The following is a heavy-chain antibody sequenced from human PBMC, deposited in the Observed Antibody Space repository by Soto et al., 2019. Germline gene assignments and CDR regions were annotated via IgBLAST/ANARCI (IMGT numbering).Heavy chain of an antibody. CDR1: GLIFSDVW. J-gene: IGHJ4*02. CDR3: TTSNLGVDF. CDR2: IKTKPGDGTI. V-gene: IGHV3-15*01. Sequence: GGSLRLSCAASGLIFSDVWITWVRQAPGKGLEWVGRIKTKPGDGTIDYAAPVRGRFTISRDDSKNTLYLQMTSLTPDDTGAYYCTTSNLGVDFWGPGTLVTVSS. D-gene: IGHD1-1*01.